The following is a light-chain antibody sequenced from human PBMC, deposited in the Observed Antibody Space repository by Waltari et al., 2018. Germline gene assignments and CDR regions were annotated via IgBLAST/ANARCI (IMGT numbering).Light chain of an antibody. Sequence: QSALTQPASVSGSLGQSITISCTGTSSDVGGYNSFSWYQQYPDKAPKFLIYDVTKRPSGVSNRFSGSKSGNTASLTISGLQAEDEADYYCCSYAGSSILIFGGGTKVTVL. J-gene: IGLJ2*01. CDR2: DVT. CDR3: CSYAGSSILI. CDR1: SSDVGGYNS. V-gene: IGLV2-23*02.